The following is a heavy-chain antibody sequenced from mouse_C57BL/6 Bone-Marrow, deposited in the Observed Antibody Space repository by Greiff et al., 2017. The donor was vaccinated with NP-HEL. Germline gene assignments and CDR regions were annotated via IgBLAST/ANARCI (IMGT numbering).Heavy chain of an antibody. Sequence: QQSCKASGYTFTSYWMHWVKQRPGRGLEWIGRIDPNSGGTKYNEKFKSKATLTVDKPSSTAYMQLSSLTSEDSAVYYCARRREDYYAMDYWGQGTSVTVSS. J-gene: IGHJ4*01. CDR2: IDPNSGGT. CDR1: GYTFTSYW. V-gene: IGHV1-72*01. CDR3: ARRREDYYAMDY.